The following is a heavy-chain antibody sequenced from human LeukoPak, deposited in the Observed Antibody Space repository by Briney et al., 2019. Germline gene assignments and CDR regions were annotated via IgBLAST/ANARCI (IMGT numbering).Heavy chain of an antibody. J-gene: IGHJ4*02. D-gene: IGHD3-10*01. Sequence: GASVKVSCKASGGTFSSYAISWMRQAPGPGLELMGSIIPILGIANYAQKFQKRVTTTADKSSSTDYMVLSSLRSADTTVYYYSSTGITMVRGVMNYFDYWGQGTLVTVSS. CDR2: IIPILGIA. CDR1: GGTFSSYA. CDR3: SSTGITMVRGVMNYFDY. V-gene: IGHV1-69*04.